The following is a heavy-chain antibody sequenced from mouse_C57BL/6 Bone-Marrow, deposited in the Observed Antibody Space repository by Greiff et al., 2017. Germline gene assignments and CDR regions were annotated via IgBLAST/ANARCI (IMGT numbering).Heavy chain of an antibody. V-gene: IGHV1-80*01. CDR3: ARSSYGSTYYAMDY. D-gene: IGHD1-1*01. Sequence: QVQLQQSGAELVKPGASVKISCKASGYAFSSYWMNWVKQRPGKGLEWIGQIYPGDGDTNYNGKFKGKATLTADKSSSTAYMQLSSLTSEDSAVYFCARSSYGSTYYAMDYWGQGTSVTVAS. CDR1: GYAFSSYW. CDR2: IYPGDGDT. J-gene: IGHJ4*01.